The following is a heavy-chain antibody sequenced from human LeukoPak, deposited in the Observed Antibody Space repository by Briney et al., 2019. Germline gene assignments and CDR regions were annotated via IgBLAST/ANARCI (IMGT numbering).Heavy chain of an antibody. CDR3: ATMIVVVIAPDAFDI. D-gene: IGHD3-22*01. Sequence: GGSLRLSCAASGFTFSSYGMHWVRQAPGKGLEWVAFIRYDGSNKYYADSVKGRFTISRDNSKNTLYLQMNSLRAEDTAVYYCATMIVVVIAPDAFDIWGQGTMVTVSS. J-gene: IGHJ3*02. CDR2: IRYDGSNK. V-gene: IGHV3-30*02. CDR1: GFTFSSYG.